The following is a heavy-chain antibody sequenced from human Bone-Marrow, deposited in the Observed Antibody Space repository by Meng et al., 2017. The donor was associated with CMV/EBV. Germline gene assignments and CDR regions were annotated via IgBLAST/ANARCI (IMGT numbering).Heavy chain of an antibody. V-gene: IGHV4-61*01. CDR3: ARDSMYSSGWNYYYYGMDV. CDR2: IYYSGST. D-gene: IGHD6-19*01. CDR1: GGSVSSGSYY. J-gene: IGHJ6*02. Sequence: SETLSLTCTVSGGSVSSGSYYWSWIRQPPGKGLEWIGYIYYSGSTNYNPSLKSRFTISVDTSKNQFSLKLTSVTAADTAVYYCARDSMYSSGWNYYYYGMDVWGQGTTVTVSS.